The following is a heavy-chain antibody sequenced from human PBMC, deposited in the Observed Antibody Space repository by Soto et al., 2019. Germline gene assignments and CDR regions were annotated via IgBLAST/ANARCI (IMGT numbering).Heavy chain of an antibody. Sequence: QVQLVQSGAEVKKPGSSVKVSCKASGGTFSSYTISWVRQAPGQGLEWMGRIIPILGIANYAQKFQGRVTITADKYTSTAYMELSSLRSEDTDVYYCARLRDSDGMDVWGQGTTVTVSS. J-gene: IGHJ6*02. CDR1: GGTFSSYT. V-gene: IGHV1-69*02. CDR2: IIPILGIA. CDR3: ARLRDSDGMDV. D-gene: IGHD1-26*01.